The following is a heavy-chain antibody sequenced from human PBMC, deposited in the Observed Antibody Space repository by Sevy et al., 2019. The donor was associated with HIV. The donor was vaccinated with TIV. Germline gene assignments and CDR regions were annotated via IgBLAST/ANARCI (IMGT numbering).Heavy chain of an antibody. Sequence: ASVKVSCAASRFSFSSYAMSWVRQAPGKGLEWVSSMTGSGGTIYYGDSVKGRFTISRDNSKNTLYLQMNSLRAEDTAVYYCAKDGLYGGDFEYFQDWGQGTLVTVSS. D-gene: IGHD2-21*02. J-gene: IGHJ1*01. CDR3: AKDGLYGGDFEYFQD. V-gene: IGHV3-23*01. CDR1: RFSFSSYA. CDR2: MTGSGGTI.